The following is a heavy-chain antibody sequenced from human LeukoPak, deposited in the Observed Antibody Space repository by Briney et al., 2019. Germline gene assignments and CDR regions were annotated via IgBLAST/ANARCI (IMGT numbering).Heavy chain of an antibody. CDR2: INPNSGGT. D-gene: IGHD3-3*01. Sequence: ASVKVSCKASGYTFTGYYMHWVRQAPGQGLEWMGCINPNSGGTNYAQKFQGRVTMTSDTSISTAYMELSRVRSADTAVYYCARGHVLRFLEWSVDYWGQGTLVTVSS. CDR3: ARGHVLRFLEWSVDY. CDR1: GYTFTGYY. J-gene: IGHJ4*02. V-gene: IGHV1-2*02.